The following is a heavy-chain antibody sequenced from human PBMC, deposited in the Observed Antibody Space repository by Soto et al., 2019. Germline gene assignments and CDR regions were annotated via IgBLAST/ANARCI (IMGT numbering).Heavy chain of an antibody. CDR1: GGFISAYY. Sequence: QVQLQESGPGLVKPSETLSLTCTVSGGFISAYYCSWIRQPAGKGLEWIGYTDSSGSTNYNPSLKSRVTISVDTSKNQLSLKLSSVTAADTAVYYCVASGYYYGMDVWGQGTTVTVSS. V-gene: IGHV4-59*01. J-gene: IGHJ6*02. CDR2: TDSSGST. D-gene: IGHD1-26*01. CDR3: VASGYYYGMDV.